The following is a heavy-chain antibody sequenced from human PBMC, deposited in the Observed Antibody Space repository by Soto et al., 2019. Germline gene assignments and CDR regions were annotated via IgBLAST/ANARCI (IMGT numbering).Heavy chain of an antibody. D-gene: IGHD1-26*01. CDR3: ARVRRRDWEMLQTVTYFYYGMDV. Sequence: EVQLVESGGGLVQPRGSQRLSCAVSGSTFSFYWMAWVRQAPGKGLEWVASINQDGSDKSYVDSVRGRFTISRDDDKNSLYLQMNSLGAEDTAVYYCARVRRRDWEMLQTVTYFYYGMDVWGQGTTVTVSS. J-gene: IGHJ6*02. V-gene: IGHV3-7*01. CDR2: INQDGSDK. CDR1: GSTFSFYW.